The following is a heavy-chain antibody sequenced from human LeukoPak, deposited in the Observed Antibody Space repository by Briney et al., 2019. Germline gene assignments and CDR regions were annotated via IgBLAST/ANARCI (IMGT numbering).Heavy chain of an antibody. CDR3: ATSLDAAMNT. J-gene: IGHJ4*02. Sequence: GGSLRLSCEASGFTFSSYWMTWVRQAPGKGLEWLANIRYDGTVKFYAASVKGRFTISRDNARNSLYLQMSSLRVEDTGVYYCATSLDAAMNTGGQGIPVTVSS. V-gene: IGHV3-7*01. CDR1: GFTFSSYW. CDR2: IRYDGTVK. D-gene: IGHD5-18*01.